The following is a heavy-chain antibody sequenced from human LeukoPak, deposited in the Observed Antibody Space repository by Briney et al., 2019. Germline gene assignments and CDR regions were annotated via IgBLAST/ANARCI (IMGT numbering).Heavy chain of an antibody. CDR2: ISAYNGNT. CDR1: GYTFTSYG. V-gene: IGHV1-18*01. J-gene: IGHJ6*03. CDR3: ARDVFPYYYGSGRDYYYYMDV. D-gene: IGHD3-10*01. Sequence: ASVKVSCKASGYTFTSYGISWVRQAPGQGLEWMGWISAYNGNTNYAQKFQGRVTITADKSTSTAYMELSSLRSEDTAVYYCARDVFPYYYGSGRDYYYYMDVWGKGTTVTVSS.